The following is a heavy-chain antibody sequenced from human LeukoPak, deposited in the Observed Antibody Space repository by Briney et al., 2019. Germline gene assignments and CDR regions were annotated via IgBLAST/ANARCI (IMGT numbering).Heavy chain of an antibody. CDR2: ISSSSSYI. CDR3: ARDRDTHYDFWSGYPYGFDP. Sequence: GGSLRLSCAASGFTFSSYSMNWVRQAPGKGLEWVSSISSSSSYIYYADSVKGRFTISRDNAKNSLYLQMNSLRAEDTAVYYCARDRDTHYDFWSGYPYGFDPWGQGTLVTVSS. CDR1: GFTFSSYS. V-gene: IGHV3-21*01. D-gene: IGHD3-3*01. J-gene: IGHJ5*02.